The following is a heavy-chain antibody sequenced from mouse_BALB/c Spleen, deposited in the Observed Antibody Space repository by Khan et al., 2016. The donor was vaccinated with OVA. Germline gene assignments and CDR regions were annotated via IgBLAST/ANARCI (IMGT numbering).Heavy chain of an antibody. CDR3: ARTARIKY. V-gene: IGHV3-2*02. CDR2: ISYSGST. CDR1: GYSIPSGYG. Sequence: EVELVESGPGLVKPSQSLSLTCTVTGYSIPSGYGWNWIRQFPGNKLEWMGYISYSGSTNYNPSLKSRISITRDTSKNQFFLQLNSVTTEDTATYYWARTARIKYWGQGTTLTVSS. D-gene: IGHD1-2*01. J-gene: IGHJ2*01.